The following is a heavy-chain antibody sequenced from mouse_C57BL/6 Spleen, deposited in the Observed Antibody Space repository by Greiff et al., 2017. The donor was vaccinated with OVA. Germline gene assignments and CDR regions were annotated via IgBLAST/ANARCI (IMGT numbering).Heavy chain of an antibody. CDR3: ATGRSDWYFDV. CDR2: IDPSDSYT. Sequence: QVQLQQPGPELVMPWASVKLSCTATGYTFTSYCMHWVKQRPGQGLEWSGEIDPSDSYTNYNQKFKGRSTLTVDKSSSTAYMQLSSLASEDSAVYYCATGRSDWYFDVWGTGTTVTVSS. V-gene: IGHV1-69*01. CDR1: GYTFTSYC. J-gene: IGHJ1*03. D-gene: IGHD1-1*01.